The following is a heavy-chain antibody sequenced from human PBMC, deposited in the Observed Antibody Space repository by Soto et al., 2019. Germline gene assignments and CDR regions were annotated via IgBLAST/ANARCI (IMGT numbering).Heavy chain of an antibody. J-gene: IGHJ4*02. CDR1: GFSFSGYW. Sequence: EVQLVESGGGLVQPGGSLRLSCVASGFSFSGYWMAWVRHVPGKGLEWVAKIKEDGREEYYVDSAKGRFTISRDNANNLLYLQMNSLRVEHTALFYAASDDGLRIVDYWGEGTLVTVSS. V-gene: IGHV3-7*01. D-gene: IGHD3-16*02. CDR3: ASDDGLRIVDY. CDR2: IKEDGREE.